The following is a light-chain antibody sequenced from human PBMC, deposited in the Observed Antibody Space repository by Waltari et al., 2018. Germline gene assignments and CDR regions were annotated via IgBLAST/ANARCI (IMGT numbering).Light chain of an antibody. CDR3: MQALQTPLT. V-gene: IGKV2-28*01. J-gene: IGKJ4*01. CDR2: LGS. CDR1: QSLLHSNGYYY. Sequence: DIVMTQSPLSLPVTPGEPASISCRSSQSLLHSNGYYYLHWYLKKPGQSPQLLIHLGSNRASGVPDRFSGSGSGTDFTLKISRVEAEDVGVYYCMQALQTPLTFSGGTKVEIK.